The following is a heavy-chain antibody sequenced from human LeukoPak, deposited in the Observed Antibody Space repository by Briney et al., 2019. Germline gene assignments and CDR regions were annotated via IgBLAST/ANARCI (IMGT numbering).Heavy chain of an antibody. V-gene: IGHV1-69*04. CDR2: IIPTLGIA. J-gene: IGHJ4*02. D-gene: IGHD3-22*01. CDR3: ARAPYYYDSSGFDY. CDR1: GGTFSSYA. Sequence: ASVKVSCKASGGTFSSYAISWVRQAPGQGLEWMGRIIPTLGIANYAQKFQGRVTITADKSTSTAYMELSSLRSEDTAVYYCARAPYYYDSSGFDYWGQGTLVTVSS.